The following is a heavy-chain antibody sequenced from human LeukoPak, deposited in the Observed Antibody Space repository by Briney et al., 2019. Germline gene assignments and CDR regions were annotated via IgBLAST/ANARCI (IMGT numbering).Heavy chain of an antibody. CDR1: GGSISSSSYY. CDR2: IYYSGST. CDR3: ALMRFDLPS. V-gene: IGHV4-39*01. J-gene: IGHJ4*02. Sequence: SETLSLTCTVSGGSISSSSYYWGWIRQPPGKGLEWFGSIYYSGSTYYNPSLKSRVTISVDTSKNQFSLKLSSVTAADTAVYYCALMRFDLPSWGQGTLVTVSS. D-gene: IGHD3-10*01.